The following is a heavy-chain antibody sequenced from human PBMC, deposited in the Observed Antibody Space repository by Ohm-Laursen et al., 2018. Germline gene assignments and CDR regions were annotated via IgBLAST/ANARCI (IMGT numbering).Heavy chain of an antibody. CDR1: GFTFSGHW. CDR3: AKAPYTSGPFDY. V-gene: IGHV3-11*01. D-gene: IGHD6-19*01. J-gene: IGHJ4*02. CDR2: ISSSGSTI. Sequence: SLRLSCAASGFTFSGHWMHWVRQAPGKGLEWVSYISSSGSTIYYADSVKGRFTISRDNAKNTLWLQMNSLRAGDTALYYCAKAPYTSGPFDYWGQGTLVTVSS.